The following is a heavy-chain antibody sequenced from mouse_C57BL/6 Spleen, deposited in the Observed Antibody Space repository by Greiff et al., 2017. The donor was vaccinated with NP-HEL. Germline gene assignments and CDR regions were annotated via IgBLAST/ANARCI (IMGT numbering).Heavy chain of an antibody. J-gene: IGHJ1*03. D-gene: IGHD2-3*01. V-gene: IGHV1-54*01. CDR1: GYAFTNYL. CDR3: ARKGVDGYYGYFDV. Sequence: VQLQQSGAELVRPGTSVKVSCKASGYAFTNYLIEWVKQRPGQGLEWIGVINPGSGGTNYNEKFKGKATLTADKSSSTAYMQLSSLTSEDSAVYYCARKGVDGYYGYFDVWGTGTTVTVSS. CDR2: INPGSGGT.